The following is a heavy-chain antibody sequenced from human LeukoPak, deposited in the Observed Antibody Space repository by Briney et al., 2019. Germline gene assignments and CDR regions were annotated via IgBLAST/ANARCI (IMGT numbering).Heavy chain of an antibody. Sequence: SEALSLTCAVYGGSFSGYYWNWIRQPPGKGLEWIGEISHSGSANYNPSLKSRVTISEDTSKNQFSLKLSSLAAADTAVYYCARGRGGRSHYYYYMDVWGKGTTVTVSS. D-gene: IGHD3-10*01. CDR3: ARGRGGRSHYYYYMDV. V-gene: IGHV4-34*01. CDR1: GGSFSGYY. J-gene: IGHJ6*03. CDR2: ISHSGSA.